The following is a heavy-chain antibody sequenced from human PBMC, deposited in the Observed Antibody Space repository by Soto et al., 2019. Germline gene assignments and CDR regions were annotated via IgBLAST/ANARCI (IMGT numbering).Heavy chain of an antibody. J-gene: IGHJ3*02. D-gene: IGHD4-17*01. CDR1: GFTFSSYA. CDR3: ARGARMTTVTTGAFDI. Sequence: EVQLVESGGGLVQPGGSLRLSCAASGFTFSSYAMHWVRQAPGKGLEYVSAISSNGGSTYYANSVKGRFTISRDNSKNTLYLQMGSLRAEDMAVYYCARGARMTTVTTGAFDIWGQGTMVTVSS. V-gene: IGHV3-64*01. CDR2: ISSNGGST.